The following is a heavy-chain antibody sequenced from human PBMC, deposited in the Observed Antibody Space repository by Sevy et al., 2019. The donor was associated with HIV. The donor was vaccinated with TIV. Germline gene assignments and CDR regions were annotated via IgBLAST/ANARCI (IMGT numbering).Heavy chain of an antibody. J-gene: IGHJ6*02. CDR3: ARPNSMASYTLDV. V-gene: IGHV4-39*01. CDR1: GGSISSSSYY. CDR2: IYYTATT. Sequence: SETLSLTCTVSGGSISSSSYYWAWIRQSPGKGLEWIGSIYYTATTHSNPSLKSRVTISKDISKNQFFLRLRSVTAADTAMYFCARPNSMASYTLDVWGQGTTVTVSS. D-gene: IGHD3-10*01.